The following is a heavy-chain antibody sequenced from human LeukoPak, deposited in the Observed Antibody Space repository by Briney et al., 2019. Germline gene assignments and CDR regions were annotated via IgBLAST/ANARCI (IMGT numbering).Heavy chain of an antibody. CDR3: ASLAVAGLSEGY. CDR2: INHRGNT. D-gene: IGHD6-19*01. Sequence: SETLSLTCAVYGGSFSGYYWSWIRQPPGKGLEWIGEINHRGNTNYNPSLKSRVTISVDTSKNQFSLKLSSVTAADTAVYYCASLAVAGLSEGYWGQGTLVIVSS. V-gene: IGHV4-34*01. CDR1: GGSFSGYY. J-gene: IGHJ4*02.